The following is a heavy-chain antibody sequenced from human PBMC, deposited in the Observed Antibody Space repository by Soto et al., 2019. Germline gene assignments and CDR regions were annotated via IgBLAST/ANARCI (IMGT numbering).Heavy chain of an antibody. D-gene: IGHD2-8*01. CDR2: IYYSGST. CDR1: DGSISSGGYY. J-gene: IGHJ4*02. CDR3: ASRMVYAIRLLGPENDDAASGY. V-gene: IGHV4-39*01. Sequence: PSETLSLTFTVSDGSISSGGYYWGWIRQPPGKGLEWIGSIYYSGSTYYNPSLKSRVTISVDTSKNQFSLKLSSVTAADTAVYYCASRMVYAIRLLGPENDDAASGYWGQGTLVTVSS.